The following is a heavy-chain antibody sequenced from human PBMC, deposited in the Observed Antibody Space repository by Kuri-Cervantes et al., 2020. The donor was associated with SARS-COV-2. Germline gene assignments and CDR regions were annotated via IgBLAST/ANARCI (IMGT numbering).Heavy chain of an antibody. J-gene: IGHJ4*02. CDR2: IYWDDDK. Sequence: SGSTLVKPTQTLTLTCTFSGFSLSTSGVGVGWIRQPPGKALEWLALIYWDDDKRYSPSLKSRPTITKDTSKNQVVLTMTNMDPVDTATYYCAHRGLRYFDWLLPFDYWGQGTLVTVSS. V-gene: IGHV2-5*02. CDR3: AHRGLRYFDWLLPFDY. D-gene: IGHD3-9*01. CDR1: GFSLSTSGVG.